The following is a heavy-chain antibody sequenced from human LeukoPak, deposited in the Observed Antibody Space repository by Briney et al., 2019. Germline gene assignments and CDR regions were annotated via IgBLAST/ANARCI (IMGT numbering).Heavy chain of an antibody. J-gene: IGHJ4*02. CDR1: GGSFSGYY. CDR3: ARLAYYYDSSGYYNTDGLDY. CDR2: INHSGST. Sequence: SETLSLTCAVYGGSFSGYYWSWIRQPPGKGLEWIGEINHSGSTNYNPSLKSRVTISVDTSKNQFSLKLSSVTAADTAVYYCARLAYYYDSSGYYNTDGLDYWGQGTLVTVSS. V-gene: IGHV4-34*01. D-gene: IGHD3-22*01.